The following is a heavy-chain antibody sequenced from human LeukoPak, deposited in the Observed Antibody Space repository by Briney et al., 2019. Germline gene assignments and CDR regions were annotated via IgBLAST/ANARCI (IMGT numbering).Heavy chain of an antibody. Sequence: GGSLRLSCAASGFTFDDYAMHWVRQAPGKGLEWVSGISWNSGSIGYADSVKGRFTISRDNAKNSLYLQMNSLRAEDTALYYCARGLGTRTYYFDYWGQGTLVTVSS. CDR3: ARGLGTRTYYFDY. J-gene: IGHJ4*02. CDR1: GFTFDDYA. CDR2: ISWNSGSI. D-gene: IGHD7-27*01. V-gene: IGHV3-9*01.